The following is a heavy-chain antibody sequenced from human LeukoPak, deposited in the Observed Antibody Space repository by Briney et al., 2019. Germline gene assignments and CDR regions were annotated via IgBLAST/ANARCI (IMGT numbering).Heavy chain of an antibody. J-gene: IGHJ3*02. D-gene: IGHD3-10*01. CDR1: GGSISSGDYY. Sequence: SRTLSLTCTVSGGSISSGDYYWSWISQPPGKGLEWIGYMYYSGSTYYNPSLKSRVTISVDTSKNQFSLKLSSVTAADTAVYYCASGEGITMVRGVRDDAFDIWGQGTMVTVSS. CDR3: ASGEGITMVRGVRDDAFDI. V-gene: IGHV4-30-4*01. CDR2: MYYSGST.